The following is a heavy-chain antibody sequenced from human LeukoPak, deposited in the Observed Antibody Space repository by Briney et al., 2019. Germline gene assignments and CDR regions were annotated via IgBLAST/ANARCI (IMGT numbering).Heavy chain of an antibody. Sequence: PSETLSLTCTVSGGSISSSSYYWGWIRQPPGKGLEWIGSIYYSGSTYYNPSLKSRVTISVDTSMNQFSLKLSSVTAADTAVYYCARGHSGGGNGDDAFDIWGQGTMVTVSS. CDR3: ARGHSGGGNGDDAFDI. CDR1: GGSISSSSYY. V-gene: IGHV4-39*07. J-gene: IGHJ3*02. D-gene: IGHD4-23*01. CDR2: IYYSGST.